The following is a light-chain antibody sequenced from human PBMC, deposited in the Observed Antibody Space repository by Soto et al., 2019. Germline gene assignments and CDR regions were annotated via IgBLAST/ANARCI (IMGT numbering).Light chain of an antibody. CDR3: HHYGNSLT. Sequence: DIVLTQSPGTLSLSPGESVTLSCRASHSVSSSHLAWYQQKPGQAPRLFIYGASRRASGIPDRFSGSGSGTDFTLTISRLQPGDFAVYSCHHYGNSLTFGGGTKVEIK. CDR1: HSVSSSH. J-gene: IGKJ4*01. V-gene: IGKV3-20*01. CDR2: GAS.